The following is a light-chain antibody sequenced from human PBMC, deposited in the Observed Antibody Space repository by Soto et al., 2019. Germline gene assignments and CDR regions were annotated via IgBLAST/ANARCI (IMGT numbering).Light chain of an antibody. V-gene: IGKV1-5*03. CDR3: QQYDTYPWT. CDR2: KAS. CDR1: QSISSW. Sequence: DIQLNQYPSTLSASVGDRVTITCRASQSISSWLAWYQQKPGKAPKLLMYKASSLQRGVPSRFSGSGSGTEFTLTISSLQPDDFATYHCQQYDTYPWTFGQGTKVDI. J-gene: IGKJ1*01.